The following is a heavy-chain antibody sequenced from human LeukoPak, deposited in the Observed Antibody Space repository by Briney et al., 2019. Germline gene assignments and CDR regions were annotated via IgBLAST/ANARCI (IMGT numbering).Heavy chain of an antibody. J-gene: IGHJ4*02. D-gene: IGHD6-25*01. CDR2: ISSNGDST. Sequence: GGSLRLSCSASGFTFSSYAMHWVRQAPGKGLEYVSGISSNGDSTYYADSVKGRFTISRDNSKNTLYLQMSSLKTEDTAVYYCVKACSSDYYFDCWGQGTLVTVSS. V-gene: IGHV3-64D*06. CDR3: VKACSSDYYFDC. CDR1: GFTFSSYA.